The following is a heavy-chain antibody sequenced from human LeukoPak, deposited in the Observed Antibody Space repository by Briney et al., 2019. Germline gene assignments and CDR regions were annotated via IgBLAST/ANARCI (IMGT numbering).Heavy chain of an antibody. CDR2: IYYSGST. CDR3: ARVPGYSYGFDP. D-gene: IGHD5-18*01. CDR1: GGSISSYY. V-gene: IGHV4-59*01. Sequence: PSETLSLTCTVSGGSISSYYWSWIRQPPGKGLEWIGYIYYSGSTNYNPSLKSRVTISVDTSKNQFSLKLSSVTAADTAVYYCARVPGYSYGFDPWGQGTLVTVSS. J-gene: IGHJ5*02.